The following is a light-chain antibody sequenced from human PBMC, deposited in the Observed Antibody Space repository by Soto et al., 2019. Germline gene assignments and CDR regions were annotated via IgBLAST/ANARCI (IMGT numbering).Light chain of an antibody. J-gene: IGLJ1*01. V-gene: IGLV1-40*01. CDR3: QSYDSSLSALYV. Sequence: QSVLTQPPSVSGAPGQRVIISCTGSRSNIGAGYEVHWYQQLPGTAPKLLIYGNNNRPSGVPDRFSGSKSGTSASLAITGLQAEDEADYYCQSYDSSLSALYVFGTGTQLTVL. CDR2: GNN. CDR1: RSNIGAGYE.